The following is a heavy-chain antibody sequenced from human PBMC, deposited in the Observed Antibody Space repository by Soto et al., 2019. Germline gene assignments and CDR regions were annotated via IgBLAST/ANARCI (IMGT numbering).Heavy chain of an antibody. V-gene: IGHV3-20*01. CDR3: AISGKWLEVPYNWFDP. Sequence: GALRRSCAASGFTVDEYGRSSVRQAPGKGLEWVSGINWNGGRIGYADSVKGRFTISRDNAKKSLYLQMNSLRAEDTAFYHCAISGKWLEVPYNWFDPWGQGTLVTVSS. CDR1: GFTVDEYG. D-gene: IGHD5-12*01. CDR2: INWNGGRI. J-gene: IGHJ5*02.